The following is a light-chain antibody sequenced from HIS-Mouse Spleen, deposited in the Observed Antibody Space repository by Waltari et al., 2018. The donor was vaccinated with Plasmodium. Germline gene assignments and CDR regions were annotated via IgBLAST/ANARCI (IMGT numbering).Light chain of an antibody. CDR1: QSVSSSY. Sequence: EIVLTQSPGTLSLSPGERATLSCRASQSVSSSYLAWYQQKPGQAPRLLILGASSRATGIPDRFRGSGSVTDFTLTISRLEPEDFAVYYCQQYGSSPITFGQGTRLEIK. CDR2: GAS. J-gene: IGKJ5*01. V-gene: IGKV3-20*01. CDR3: QQYGSSPIT.